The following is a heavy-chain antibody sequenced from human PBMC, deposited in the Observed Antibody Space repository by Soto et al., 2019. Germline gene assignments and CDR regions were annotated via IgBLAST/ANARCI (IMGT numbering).Heavy chain of an antibody. D-gene: IGHD3-22*01. CDR3: ARPYDSSGYYYGEIGY. CDR1: GYTFTSYA. V-gene: IGHV1-3*01. CDR2: INAGNGNT. J-gene: IGHJ4*02. Sequence: GASVKVSCKASGYTFTSYAMHWVRQAPGQRLEWMGWINAGNGNTKYSQKFQGRVTITRDASASTAYMELSSLRSEDTAVYYCARPYDSSGYYYGEIGYWGQGTLVTVSS.